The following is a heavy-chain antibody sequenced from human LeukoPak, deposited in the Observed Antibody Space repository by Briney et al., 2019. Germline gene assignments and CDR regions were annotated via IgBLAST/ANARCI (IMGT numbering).Heavy chain of an antibody. J-gene: IGHJ4*02. CDR1: GFTFDDYG. D-gene: IGHD3-10*01. V-gene: IGHV3-20*04. Sequence: GGSLRLSCAASGFTFDDYGMSWVRQAPGKGLEWVSGINWDGGSTGYADSVKGRFTISRDNAKNSLYLQMNSLRAEDTALYYCARGESTMVRGVKDYWGQGTLVTVSS. CDR2: INWDGGST. CDR3: ARGESTMVRGVKDY.